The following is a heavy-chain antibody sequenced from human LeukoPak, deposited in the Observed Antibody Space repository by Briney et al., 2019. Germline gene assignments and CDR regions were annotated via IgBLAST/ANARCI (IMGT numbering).Heavy chain of an antibody. CDR1: GGSISTSNYY. V-gene: IGHV4-39*07. J-gene: IGHJ4*02. Sequence: PSETLSLTCTVSGGSISTSNYYWSWIRQPPGKGLEWIGEINHSGSTNYNPSLKSRVTISVDTSKNQFSLKLSSVTAADTAVYYCARLPLSAVDYWGQGTLVTVSS. CDR2: INHSGST. D-gene: IGHD2/OR15-2a*01. CDR3: ARLPLSAVDY.